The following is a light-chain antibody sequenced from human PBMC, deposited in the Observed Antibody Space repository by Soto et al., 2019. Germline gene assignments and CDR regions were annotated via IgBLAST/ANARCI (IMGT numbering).Light chain of an antibody. Sequence: QSVLTQAASVSGCPGQSITISCTGTSSDVGSYNLVSWYQQHPGKAPKLMIYEVSKRPSGVSNRFSGSKSGNTASLTISGLQAEDEADYYCCSYAGISIHVVFGGGTKVTVL. CDR1: SSDVGSYNL. J-gene: IGLJ2*01. CDR3: CSYAGISIHVV. V-gene: IGLV2-23*02. CDR2: EVS.